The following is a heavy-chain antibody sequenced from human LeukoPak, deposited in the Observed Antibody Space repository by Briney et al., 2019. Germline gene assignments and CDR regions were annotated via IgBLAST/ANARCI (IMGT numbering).Heavy chain of an antibody. J-gene: IGHJ3*02. CDR1: GFTVSSNS. V-gene: IGHV3-66*03. Sequence: GGSLRLSCTVSGFTVSSNSMSWVRQAPGKGLEWVSFIYSDNTHYSDSVKGRFTISRDNSKNTLYLQMNSLRAEDTAVYYCAREGTTVIVFYDAFDIWGQGTMVTVSS. CDR3: AREGTTVIVFYDAFDI. D-gene: IGHD4-17*01. CDR2: IYSDNT.